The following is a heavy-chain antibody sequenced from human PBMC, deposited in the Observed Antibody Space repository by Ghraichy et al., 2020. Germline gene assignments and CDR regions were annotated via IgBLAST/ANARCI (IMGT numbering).Heavy chain of an antibody. Sequence: GGSLRLSCAASGFTVSSNYMSWVRQAPGKGLEWVSVIYSGGSTYYADSVKDRFTISRDNSKNTLYLQMNSLRAEDTAVYYCARSAGGLLFRDYYFDYWGQGTLVTVSS. V-gene: IGHV3-66*01. CDR3: ARSAGGLLFRDYYFDY. CDR1: GFTVSSNY. J-gene: IGHJ4*02. D-gene: IGHD2-21*02. CDR2: IYSGGST.